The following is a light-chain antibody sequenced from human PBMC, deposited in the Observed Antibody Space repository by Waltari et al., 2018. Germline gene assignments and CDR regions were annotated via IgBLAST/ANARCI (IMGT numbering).Light chain of an antibody. V-gene: IGLV2-14*03. CDR1: RSAVGGLTC. J-gene: IGLJ1*01. CDR3: SSYTNSGTYV. Sequence: SALPQPASGSGSPGPSLPIPLPGARSAVGGLTCVSWSHQPPGKAPKVTISDVPTRPSGVSNRFSCAKSGNTASLTISGLQAEDEADYYCSSYTNSGTYVFGTGTKVTVL. CDR2: DVP.